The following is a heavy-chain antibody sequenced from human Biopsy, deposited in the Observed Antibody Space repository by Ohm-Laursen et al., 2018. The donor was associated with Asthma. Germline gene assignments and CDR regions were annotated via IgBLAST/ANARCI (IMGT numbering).Heavy chain of an antibody. J-gene: IGHJ4*02. D-gene: IGHD3-3*01. CDR1: GYTFTGYY. Sequence: GSSVKVSCKASGYTFTGYYMHWVRQAPGQGLEWMGRINPNSGVTNYAQKFQGRVTMTRDTSISTAYMELSRLRSDDTAVYYCARGRHYDFWSGYYIEYFDYWGQGTLVTVSS. V-gene: IGHV1-2*06. CDR3: ARGRHYDFWSGYYIEYFDY. CDR2: INPNSGVT.